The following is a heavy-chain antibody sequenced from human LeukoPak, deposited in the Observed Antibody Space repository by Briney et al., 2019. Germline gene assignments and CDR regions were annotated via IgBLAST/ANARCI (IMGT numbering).Heavy chain of an antibody. CDR2: VDSSGST. Sequence: SETLSLTCTVAGGSISSYYWSWIRQPAGKGLEWIGRVDSSGSTNYNPSLKSRVTMSVDTSKNQCSLKLTSVSAADRAVYYCARGVYGSGDYWGHGTLVTVSS. CDR3: ARGVYGSGDY. CDR1: GGSISSYY. D-gene: IGHD3-10*01. V-gene: IGHV4-4*07. J-gene: IGHJ4*01.